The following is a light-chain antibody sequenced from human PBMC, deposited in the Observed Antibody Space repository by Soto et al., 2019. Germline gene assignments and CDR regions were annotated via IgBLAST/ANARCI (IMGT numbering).Light chain of an antibody. Sequence: EIVLTQSPGTLSLSPGERATLSCRASQSVSSNYLAWYQQKPGQAPRLLIYGASSRATGIPDRFSGSGSGTDFTLTIRRLEPEDFATYYCQQSYSTPWTFGQGTKVEIK. CDR2: GAS. CDR3: QQSYSTPWT. V-gene: IGKV3-20*01. J-gene: IGKJ1*01. CDR1: QSVSSNY.